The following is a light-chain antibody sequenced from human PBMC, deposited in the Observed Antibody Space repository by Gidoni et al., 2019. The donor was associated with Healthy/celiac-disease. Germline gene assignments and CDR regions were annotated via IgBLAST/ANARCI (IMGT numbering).Light chain of an antibody. V-gene: IGKV1-5*01. CDR3: QQYNSYSWT. CDR1: PSISSW. Sequence: DLQVNQSPSTLSASVGDRVTITCRARPSISSWLAWYQQKPGKAPKLLIYDASSMESGIPSRFSGSGSGTEFTLTISRLQPDDFATYYCQQYNSYSWTFGQGTKVEIK. CDR2: DAS. J-gene: IGKJ1*01.